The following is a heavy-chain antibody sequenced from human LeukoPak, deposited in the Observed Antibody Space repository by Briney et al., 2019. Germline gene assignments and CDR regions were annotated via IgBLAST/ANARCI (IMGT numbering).Heavy chain of an antibody. CDR2: ISGSGGST. D-gene: IGHD3-10*01. Sequence: SGGSLRLSCAASGFTFSSYAMSWVRQAPGKGLEWVSAISGSGGSTHYADSVKGRFTISRDNSKNTLYLQMNSLRAEDTAIYYCAKDDSRGSGSSGWFDPWGQGTLVTVSS. CDR3: AKDDSRGSGSSGWFDP. V-gene: IGHV3-23*01. CDR1: GFTFSSYA. J-gene: IGHJ5*02.